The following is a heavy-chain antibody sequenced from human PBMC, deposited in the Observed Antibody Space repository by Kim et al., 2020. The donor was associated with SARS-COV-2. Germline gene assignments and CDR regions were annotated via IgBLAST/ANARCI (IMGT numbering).Heavy chain of an antibody. CDR3: ARVPASGGHFFHGMDV. J-gene: IGHJ6*02. CDR1: GGSINSYY. D-gene: IGHD2-15*01. Sequence: SETLSLTCAVSGGSINSYYWYWVRQAPGKGLEWIGYVYHSGSTGYNPSLKSRVTISVDTSKKYFSLRLDSVTAADTADYFCARVPASGGHFFHGMDVWGQGTTVTVSS. V-gene: IGHV4-59*01. CDR2: VYHSGST.